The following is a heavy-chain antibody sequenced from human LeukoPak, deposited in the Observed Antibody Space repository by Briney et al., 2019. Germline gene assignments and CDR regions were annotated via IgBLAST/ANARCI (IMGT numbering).Heavy chain of an antibody. D-gene: IGHD3-10*01. J-gene: IGHJ4*02. V-gene: IGHV3-15*01. CDR2: IKSKTYGETT. CDR3: ITITITRGAL. CDR1: GFIFSNNW. Sequence: GGSLRLSCAASGFIFSNNWFSWVRQAPGKGLEWVGHIKSKTYGETTDYAAPVKGRFTISRDDAHDMVYLQLSSLRPEDTAVYYCITITITRGALWGLGTLVTVSS.